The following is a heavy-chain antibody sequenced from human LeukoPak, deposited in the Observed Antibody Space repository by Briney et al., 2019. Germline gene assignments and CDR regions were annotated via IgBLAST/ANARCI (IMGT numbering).Heavy chain of an antibody. CDR2: INPSGGST. J-gene: IGHJ3*02. D-gene: IGHD5-12*01. CDR3: ARKKVATITYNAFDI. V-gene: IGHV1-46*01. Sequence: ASVKVSCKASGYTFTSYYMHWVRQAPGQGLEWMGIINPSGGSTSYAQKFQGRVTMTRDMSTSTVYMELSSLRSEDTAVYYCARKKVATITYNAFDIRGQGTMVTVSS. CDR1: GYTFTSYY.